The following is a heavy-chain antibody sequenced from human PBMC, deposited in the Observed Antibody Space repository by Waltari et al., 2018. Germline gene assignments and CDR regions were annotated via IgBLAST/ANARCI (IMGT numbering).Heavy chain of an antibody. D-gene: IGHD3-3*01. V-gene: IGHV4-4*07. CDR3: ARDGAYDFWSGYTYYFDY. Sequence: QVQLQESGPGLVKPSETLSLTCTVPGGSISSYYWSWIRQPAGTGLEWIGRIYTSGSTNYNPSLKSRVTMSVDTSKNQFSLKLSSVTAADTAVYYCARDGAYDFWSGYTYYFDYWGQGTLVTVSS. J-gene: IGHJ4*02. CDR2: IYTSGST. CDR1: GGSISSYY.